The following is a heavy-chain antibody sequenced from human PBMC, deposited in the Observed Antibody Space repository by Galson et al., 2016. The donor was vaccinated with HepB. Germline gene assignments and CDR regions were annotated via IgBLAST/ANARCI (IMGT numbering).Heavy chain of an antibody. J-gene: IGHJ4*02. D-gene: IGHD3-16*01. CDR3: ARDVGITGAGTGEFFDH. CDR2: IIPMFGTT. CDR1: GDTFKNFA. Sequence: VKVSCKASGDTFKNFAISWVRQVPGHGLEWMGGIIPMFGTTKYAQKFQGRVTITADKSTSTAYLHVSSLRSEDTAVYYCARDVGITGAGTGEFFDHWGLGTLVTVSS. V-gene: IGHV1-69*06.